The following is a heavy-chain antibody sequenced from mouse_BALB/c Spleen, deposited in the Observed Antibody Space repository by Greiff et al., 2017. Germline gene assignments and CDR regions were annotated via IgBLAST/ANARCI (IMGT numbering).Heavy chain of an antibody. D-gene: IGHD2-1*01. CDR2: ILPGSGST. Sequence: QVQLQQSGAELMKPGASVKISCKATGSTFSSYWLAWVKQRPGHGLEWIGEILPGSGSTNYNEKFKGKATFTADTSSNTAYMQLSSLTSEDSAVDYCASGRGNYGRFAYWGQGTPLTVSA. V-gene: IGHV1-9*01. CDR3: ASGRGNYGRFAY. CDR1: GSTFSSYW. J-gene: IGHJ3*01.